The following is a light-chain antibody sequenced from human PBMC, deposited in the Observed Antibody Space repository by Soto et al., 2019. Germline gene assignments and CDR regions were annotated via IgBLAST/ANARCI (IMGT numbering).Light chain of an antibody. CDR3: SSSAASTVL. Sequence: QSALTQPPSASGSPGQSVTISCTGTSSDVGGYNYVSWYQQHPGKAPKLMIYEVSKRPSGVPDRFSGSKSGNTASLTVSGGQAEEEADDYYSSSAASTVLFGGGTKLTVL. CDR1: SSDVGGYNY. V-gene: IGLV2-8*01. CDR2: EVS. J-gene: IGLJ2*01.